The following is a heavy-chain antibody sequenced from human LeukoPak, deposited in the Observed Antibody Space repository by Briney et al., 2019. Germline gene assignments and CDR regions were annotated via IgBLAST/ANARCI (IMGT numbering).Heavy chain of an antibody. J-gene: IGHJ6*03. CDR3: ARKGTFGELYYYYYMDV. V-gene: IGHV4-38-2*01. D-gene: IGHD3-10*01. Sequence: SETLSLTCAVSGYSISSGYYWGWIRQPPGKGLEWIGSIYHSGSTYYNPSLKSRVTISVDTSKNQFSLKLSSVTAADTAEYFCARKGTFGELYYYYYMDVWGKGTTVTVSS. CDR2: IYHSGST. CDR1: GYSISSGYY.